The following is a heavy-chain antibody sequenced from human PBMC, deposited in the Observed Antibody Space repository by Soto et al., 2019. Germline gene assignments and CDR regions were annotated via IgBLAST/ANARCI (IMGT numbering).Heavy chain of an antibody. J-gene: IGHJ4*02. Sequence: PGGSLRLSCAASGFTFSSYGMHWVRQAPGKGLEWVAVIWYDGSNKYYADSVKGRFTISRDNSKNTLYLQMNSLRAEDTAVYYCARARVWRSKIIDYWGQGTLVTVSS. V-gene: IGHV3-33*01. CDR1: GFTFSSYG. CDR3: ARARVWRSKIIDY. D-gene: IGHD6-6*01. CDR2: IWYDGSNK.